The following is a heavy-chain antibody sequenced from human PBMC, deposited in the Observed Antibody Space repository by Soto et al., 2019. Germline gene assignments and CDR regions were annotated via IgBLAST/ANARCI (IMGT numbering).Heavy chain of an antibody. CDR3: ARVRLARRQPGFDP. D-gene: IGHD6-13*01. J-gene: IGHJ5*02. CDR2: IYYSGST. V-gene: IGHV4-61*01. Sequence: QVQLQESGPGLVKPSETLSLTCTVSGGSVSSGSYYWSWIRQPPGKGLEWIGYIYYSGSTNYNPSLKSRVTISVDTSKNQFSLKLSSVTAADTAVYYCARVRLARRQPGFDPWGQGTLVTVSS. CDR1: GGSVSSGSYY.